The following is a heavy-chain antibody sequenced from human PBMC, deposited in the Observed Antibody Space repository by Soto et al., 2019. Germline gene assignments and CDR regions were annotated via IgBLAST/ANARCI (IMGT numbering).Heavy chain of an antibody. CDR1: GGSISNSVYY. V-gene: IGHV4-39*01. CDR3: ARRYGLSAFDI. CDR2: LYYSGNT. D-gene: IGHD3-10*01. J-gene: IGHJ3*02. Sequence: SETLSLTCTVSGGSISNSVYYWGWIRQPPGKGLEWIGSLYYSGNTHYNPSLKSRVTISADTSKNQFSLKLSSVTAADTAVYFCARRYGLSAFDIWGQGTMVTVSS.